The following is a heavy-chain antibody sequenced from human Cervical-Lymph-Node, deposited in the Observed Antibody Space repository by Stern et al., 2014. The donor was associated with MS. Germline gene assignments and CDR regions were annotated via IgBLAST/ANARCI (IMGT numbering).Heavy chain of an antibody. CDR3: ARQTTAWASDV. CDR1: GFTFGIYW. J-gene: IGHJ4*02. CDR2: INPGASEL. V-gene: IGHV5-51*01. D-gene: IGHD1-14*01. Sequence: EVHLVESGAELIRPGESLKISCKGSGFTFGIYWIAWVRQMPGKGLEWMGSINPGASELSYRPSFQGQFTMSADKSTSTAYLQWSSLNASDTAMYFCARQTTAWASDVWGQGTLVTVSS.